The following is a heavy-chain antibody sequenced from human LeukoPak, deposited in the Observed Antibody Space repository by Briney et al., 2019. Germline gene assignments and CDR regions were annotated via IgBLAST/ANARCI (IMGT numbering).Heavy chain of an antibody. Sequence: GGSLRLSCAASGFTFSSYEMNWVRQAPGKGLEWVSYISSSGSTIYYADSVKGRFTISRDNAKNSLYLQMNSLRAEDTAVYYCGRERGPYSSSWYAYFACWGGGPLAPV. CDR3: GRERGPYSSSWYAYFAC. CDR2: ISSSGSTI. CDR1: GFTFSSYE. V-gene: IGHV3-48*03. J-gene: IGHJ4*02. D-gene: IGHD6-13*01.